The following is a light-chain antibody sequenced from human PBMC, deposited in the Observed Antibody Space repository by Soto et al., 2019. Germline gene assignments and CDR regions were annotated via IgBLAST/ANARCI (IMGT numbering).Light chain of an antibody. CDR3: SSFTSTSTDV. CDR1: SSDVGGYNY. V-gene: IGLV2-14*01. CDR2: EVN. J-gene: IGLJ1*01. Sequence: QSALTQPASVSGSPGQSITISCTGTSSDVGGYNYVSWYQQHPGKAPKLMIYEVNYRPSGVSNRFSGSKSGNTASLTISGLQAEDEADYYCSSFTSTSTDVFGTGTKVTVL.